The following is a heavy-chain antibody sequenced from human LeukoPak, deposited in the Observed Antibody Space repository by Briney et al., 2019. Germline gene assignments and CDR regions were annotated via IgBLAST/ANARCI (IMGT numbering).Heavy chain of an antibody. CDR2: INGDGSTT. J-gene: IGHJ4*02. Sequence: GGSLRLSCAASGFTFSNYWMHWVRQAPGKGLVWVSRINGDGSTTNYADSVKGRFTISRDNAKNTLFLQMNNLRTEDTALYFCATARNFRFEYWGQGSLVIVSA. CDR3: ATARNFRFEY. D-gene: IGHD1-7*01. V-gene: IGHV3-74*01. CDR1: GFTFSNYW.